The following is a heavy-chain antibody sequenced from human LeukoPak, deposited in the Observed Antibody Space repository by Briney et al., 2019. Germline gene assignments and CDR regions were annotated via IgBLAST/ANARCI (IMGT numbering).Heavy chain of an antibody. CDR1: GFTFNNYA. CDR3: ARDTRNWADY. J-gene: IGHJ4*02. V-gene: IGHV3-48*02. CDR2: IGSGSTTI. Sequence: GGSQRLSCAASGFTFNNYAMSWVRQAPGKGLEWVSYIGSGSTTIYYADYMKGRLTVSREDAKNSLYLQMNSLRDEDTSVYYCARDTRNWADYWGRGALVTVSS. D-gene: IGHD2/OR15-2a*01.